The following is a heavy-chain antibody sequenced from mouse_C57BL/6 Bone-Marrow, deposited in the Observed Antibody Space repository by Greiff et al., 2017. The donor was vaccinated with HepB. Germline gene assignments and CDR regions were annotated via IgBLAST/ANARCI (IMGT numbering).Heavy chain of an antibody. CDR2: IYPGSGST. CDR1: GYTFTSYW. CDR3: ARFRDGYYVPDY. Sequence: QVQLKQPGAELVKPGASVKMSCKASGYTFTSYWITWVKQRPGQGLEWIGDIYPGSGSTNYNEKFKSKATLTVDTSSSTAYMQLSSLTSEDSAVYYCARFRDGYYVPDYWGQGTTLTVSS. J-gene: IGHJ2*01. D-gene: IGHD2-3*01. V-gene: IGHV1-55*01.